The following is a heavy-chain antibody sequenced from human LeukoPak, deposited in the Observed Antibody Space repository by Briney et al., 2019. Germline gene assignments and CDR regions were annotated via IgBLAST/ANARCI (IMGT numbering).Heavy chain of an antibody. CDR3: ARHKSFDYLSPIDA. J-gene: IGHJ5*02. V-gene: IGHV4-39*01. CDR2: IYYTGST. D-gene: IGHD3-9*01. CDR1: GGSVSSSRYY. Sequence: SETLSLTCPVSGGSVSSSRYYWGWIRQPPGKGLEWIGSIYYTGSTYYKPSLKSRVTISVDASKNQISLKLSSVTAADTAVYFRARHKSFDYLSPIDACGQGTLVTVSS.